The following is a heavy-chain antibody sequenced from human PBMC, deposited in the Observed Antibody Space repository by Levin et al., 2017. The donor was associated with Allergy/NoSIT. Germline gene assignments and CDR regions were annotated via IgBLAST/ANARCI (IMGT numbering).Heavy chain of an antibody. CDR1: GASVSRDY. D-gene: IGHD5-18*01. J-gene: IGHJ4*02. CDR3: PRHRRYSNGILSFEH. Sequence: SQTLSLTCTVSGASVSRDYWSWIRQPPGKGLEWIGYIYDSGSTNYNASLKSRVTISVDTSKNQFSLHLTSVTAADTAVYYCPRHRRYSNGILSFEHWGQGTLVSVSS. CDR2: IYDSGST. V-gene: IGHV4-59*08.